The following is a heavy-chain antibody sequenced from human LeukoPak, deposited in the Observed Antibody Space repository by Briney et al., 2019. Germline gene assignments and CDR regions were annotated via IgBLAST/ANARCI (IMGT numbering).Heavy chain of an antibody. Sequence: SETLSLTCTVSGGSISGGGYYWSWIRQHPGKGLEWIGYIYYSGSTYYNPSLKSRVTISVDTSKNQFSLKLSSVTAADTAVYYCARDSLSLYYYYGMDVWGQGTTVTVSS. CDR3: ARDSLSLYYYYGMDV. V-gene: IGHV4-31*03. J-gene: IGHJ6*02. CDR1: GGSISGGGYY. D-gene: IGHD2-15*01. CDR2: IYYSGST.